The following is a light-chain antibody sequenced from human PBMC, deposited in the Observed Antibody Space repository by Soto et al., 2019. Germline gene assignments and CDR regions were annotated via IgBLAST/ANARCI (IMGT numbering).Light chain of an antibody. V-gene: IGKV3-15*01. Sequence: EIVMTQSPATLSVSPGERVTLSCRASQSLTSNLAWYQHKPGQSPRLLIYGASARATGIPARFSGSGSGAEYTLTISSLQSEDFDVYYCQQYDKWHRTLGQGTKVDIK. J-gene: IGKJ1*01. CDR2: GAS. CDR1: QSLTSN. CDR3: QQYDKWHRT.